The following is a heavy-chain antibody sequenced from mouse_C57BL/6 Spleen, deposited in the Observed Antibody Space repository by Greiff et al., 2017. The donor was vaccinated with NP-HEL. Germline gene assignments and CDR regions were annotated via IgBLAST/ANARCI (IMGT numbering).Heavy chain of an antibody. Sequence: EVQLQQSGPELVKPGASVKISCKASGYTFTDYYMNWVKQSHGKSLEWIGDINPNNGGTSYNQKFKGKATLTVDKSSSPAYMELRSLTSEDSAVYYCASVYGSSYGYAMDYWGQGTSVTVSS. J-gene: IGHJ4*01. V-gene: IGHV1-26*01. D-gene: IGHD1-1*01. CDR2: INPNNGGT. CDR1: GYTFTDYY. CDR3: ASVYGSSYGYAMDY.